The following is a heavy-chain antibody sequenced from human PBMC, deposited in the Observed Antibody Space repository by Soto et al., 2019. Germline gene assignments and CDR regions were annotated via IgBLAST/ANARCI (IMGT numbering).Heavy chain of an antibody. J-gene: IGHJ3*02. V-gene: IGHV3-23*01. Sequence: EVQLLESGGGLVQPGGSLRLSCAASGFTFSSYAMSWVLQAPGKGLEWVSAISGSGGSTYYADSVKGRFTISRDNSKNALYLQMNSRGAEDTAVYCCAASGGWYHAFDIWGQGTMVPVSS. CDR3: AASGGWYHAFDI. CDR1: GFTFSSYA. D-gene: IGHD6-19*01. CDR2: ISGSGGST.